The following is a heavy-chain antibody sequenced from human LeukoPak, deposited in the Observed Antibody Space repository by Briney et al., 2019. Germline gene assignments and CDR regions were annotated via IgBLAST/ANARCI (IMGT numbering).Heavy chain of an antibody. J-gene: IGHJ4*02. D-gene: IGHD4-17*01. Sequence: HPGGSLRLSCAASGFTFSSYAMHWVRQAPGKGLEWVAVISYDGSNKYYADSVNGRFTISRDNSKNTLYLQMNSLRAEDTAVYYCARDLTTVTWGDYWGQGTLVTVSS. CDR3: ARDLTTVTWGDY. CDR2: ISYDGSNK. V-gene: IGHV3-30-3*01. CDR1: GFTFSSYA.